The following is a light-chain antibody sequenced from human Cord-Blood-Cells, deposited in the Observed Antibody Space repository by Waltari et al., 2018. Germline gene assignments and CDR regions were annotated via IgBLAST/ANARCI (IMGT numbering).Light chain of an antibody. CDR3: CSYAGSYTLAVV. J-gene: IGLJ2*01. Sequence: QSALTQPRSVSGSPGQSVTISCTGTSSDVGGYNYVSSYQQHPGKAPKLMIYDVSKRPSGVPDRFSGSKSGNTASLTISGLQAEDEADYYCCSYAGSYTLAVVFGGGTKLTVL. V-gene: IGLV2-11*01. CDR1: SSDVGGYNY. CDR2: DVS.